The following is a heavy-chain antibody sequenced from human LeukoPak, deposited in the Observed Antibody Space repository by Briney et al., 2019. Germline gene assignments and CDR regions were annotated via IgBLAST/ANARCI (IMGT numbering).Heavy chain of an antibody. J-gene: IGHJ3*02. V-gene: IGHV3-66*02. CDR3: ARGFSYYYDSSGYDAFDI. CDR1: GFTVSSNY. CDR2: IYSGGST. D-gene: IGHD3-22*01. Sequence: PGESLRLSCAASGFTVSSNYMSWVRQAPGKGLEWVSVIYSGGSTYYADSVKGRFTISRDNSKNTLYLQMNSLRAEDTAVYYCARGFSYYYDSSGYDAFDIWGQGTMVTVSS.